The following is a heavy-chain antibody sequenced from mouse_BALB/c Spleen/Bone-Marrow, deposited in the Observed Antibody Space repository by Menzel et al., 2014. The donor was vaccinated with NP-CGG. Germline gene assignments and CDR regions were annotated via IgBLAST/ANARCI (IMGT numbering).Heavy chain of an antibody. V-gene: IGHV14-3*02. CDR3: ATMITDWYFDV. D-gene: IGHD2-4*01. Sequence: VQLQQSGAELVKPGGSVKLSCTASGFNIKDTYMHWVKQRPEQGLEWIGRIDPANGNTKYDTKFQGKATITADTSSNTAYLQLSSLTSEDTAVYYCATMITDWYFDVWGAGTTVTVSS. J-gene: IGHJ1*01. CDR2: IDPANGNT. CDR1: GFNIKDTY.